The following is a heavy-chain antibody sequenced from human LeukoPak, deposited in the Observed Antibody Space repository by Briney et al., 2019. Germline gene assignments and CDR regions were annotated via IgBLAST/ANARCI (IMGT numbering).Heavy chain of an antibody. CDR3: ARGRRYCSSTSCYLLWGGFDY. CDR1: GGSISSGGYS. J-gene: IGHJ4*02. CDR2: IYHSGST. Sequence: PSETLSLTCAVSGGSISSGGYSWSWIRQPPGKGLEWIGYIYHSGSTYYNPSLKSRVTISVDTSKNQFSLKLSSVTAADTAVYYCARGRRYCSSTSCYLLWGGFDYWGQGTLVTVSS. V-gene: IGHV4-30-2*01. D-gene: IGHD2-2*01.